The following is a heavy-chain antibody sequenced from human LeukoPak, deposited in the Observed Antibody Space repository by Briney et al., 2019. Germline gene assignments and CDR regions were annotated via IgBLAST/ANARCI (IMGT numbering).Heavy chain of an antibody. J-gene: IGHJ4*02. CDR2: IYYSGST. V-gene: IGHV4-31*03. Sequence: TPSLTCTVSGGSISSGGYYWSWIRQHPGTGLEWIGYIYYSGSTYYNPSLKSRVTISVDMSKYQFSLKLSSVTAADTAVYYCAREEGYGGSRVDYWGQGTLVTVSS. CDR1: GGSISSGGYY. CDR3: AREEGYGGSRVDY. D-gene: IGHD4-23*01.